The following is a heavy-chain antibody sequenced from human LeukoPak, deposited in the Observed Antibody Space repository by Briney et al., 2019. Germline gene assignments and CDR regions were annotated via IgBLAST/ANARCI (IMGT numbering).Heavy chain of an antibody. CDR3: ARDYSSGWSFDY. J-gene: IGHJ4*02. CDR2: INAGNGNT. V-gene: IGHV1-3*01. D-gene: IGHD6-19*01. Sequence: GASVKLSCKASGYTFTSYARHWVRQAAGQRLEWMRWINAGNGNTKYSQRFPGRVTITMDTSESTAYMEMSSLRSEDTAVYYCARDYSSGWSFDYWGQGTLVTVSS. CDR1: GYTFTSYA.